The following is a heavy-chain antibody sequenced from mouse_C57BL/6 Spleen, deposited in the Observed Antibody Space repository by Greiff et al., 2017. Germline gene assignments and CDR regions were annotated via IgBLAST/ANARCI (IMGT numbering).Heavy chain of an antibody. CDR3: TTRYDYDGEFAY. D-gene: IGHD2-4*01. CDR2: IDPENGDT. V-gene: IGHV14-4*01. CDR1: GFNIKDDY. J-gene: IGHJ3*01. Sequence: VQLKESGAELVRPGASVKLSCTASGFNIKDDYMHWVKQRPEQGLEWIGWIDPENGDTEYASKFQGKATITADTSSNTAYLQLSSLTSEDTAVYYCTTRYDYDGEFAYWGQGTLVTVSA.